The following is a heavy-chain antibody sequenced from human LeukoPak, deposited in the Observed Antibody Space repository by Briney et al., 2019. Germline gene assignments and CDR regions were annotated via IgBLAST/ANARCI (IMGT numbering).Heavy chain of an antibody. CDR3: ASHDSSGYYRLVDY. CDR2: INTDGSTT. V-gene: IGHV3-74*01. Sequence: GGSLRLSCAASGFTFSNYWMHWVRHTPGKGLVWVSRINTDGSTTTYADSVKGRFTISRDNAKNTLYLQMNSLRAEDTAVYYCASHDSSGYYRLVDYWGQGTLVTVSS. D-gene: IGHD3-22*01. CDR1: GFTFSNYW. J-gene: IGHJ4*02.